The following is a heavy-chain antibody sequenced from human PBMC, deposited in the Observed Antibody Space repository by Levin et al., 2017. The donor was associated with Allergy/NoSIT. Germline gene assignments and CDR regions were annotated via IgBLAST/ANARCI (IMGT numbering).Heavy chain of an antibody. V-gene: IGHV4-39*01. CDR1: GGSISSSSYY. CDR3: ARQRVLRYFVYTQAHNWFDP. J-gene: IGHJ5*02. D-gene: IGHD3-9*01. CDR2: IYYSGST. Sequence: SSETLSLTCTVSGGSISSSSYYWGWIRQPPGKGLEWIGSIYYSGSTYYNPSLKSRVTISVDTSKNQFSLKLSSVTAADTAVYYCARQRVLRYFVYTQAHNWFDPWGQGTLVTVSS.